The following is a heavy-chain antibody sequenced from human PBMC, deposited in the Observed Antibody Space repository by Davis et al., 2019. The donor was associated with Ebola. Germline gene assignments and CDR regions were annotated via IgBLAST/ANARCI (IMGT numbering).Heavy chain of an antibody. CDR1: GGSISSYY. V-gene: IGHV4-34*01. Sequence: GSLRLSCTVSGGSISSYYWSWIRQPPGKGLEWIGEINHSGSTNYNPSLKSRVTISVDTSKNQFSLKLSSVTAADTAVYYCARTPFWSGYYYYYYGMDVWGQGTTVTVSS. D-gene: IGHD3-3*01. J-gene: IGHJ6*02. CDR3: ARTPFWSGYYYYYYGMDV. CDR2: INHSGST.